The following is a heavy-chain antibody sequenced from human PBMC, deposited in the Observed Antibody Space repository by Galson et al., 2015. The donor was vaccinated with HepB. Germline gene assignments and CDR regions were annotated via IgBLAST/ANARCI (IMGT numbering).Heavy chain of an antibody. V-gene: IGHV3-66*01. CDR3: ARTYSSGWYGAFDI. J-gene: IGHJ3*02. Sequence: SLRLSCAASGFTVSSNYMSWVRQAPGKGLEWVSVIYSGGSTYYADSVKGRFTISRDNSKNTLYLQMNSLRAEDTAVYYCARTYSSGWYGAFDIWGQGTMVTVSS. CDR2: IYSGGST. CDR1: GFTVSSNY. D-gene: IGHD6-19*01.